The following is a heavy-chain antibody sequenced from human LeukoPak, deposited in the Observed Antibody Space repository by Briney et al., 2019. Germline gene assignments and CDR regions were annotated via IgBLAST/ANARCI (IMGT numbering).Heavy chain of an antibody. CDR3: ARDRTGTHEDIDY. D-gene: IGHD1-1*01. V-gene: IGHV3-48*03. J-gene: IGHJ4*02. Sequence: GGSLRLSCAASGFTFRSYEMNWVRQAPGKGLEWVSYISTSGSAIYYADSVKGRFTISRDNAKNSLFLQMNSLRAEDTAVYYCARDRTGTHEDIDYWGQGTLVTVSS. CDR1: GFTFRSYE. CDR2: ISTSGSAI.